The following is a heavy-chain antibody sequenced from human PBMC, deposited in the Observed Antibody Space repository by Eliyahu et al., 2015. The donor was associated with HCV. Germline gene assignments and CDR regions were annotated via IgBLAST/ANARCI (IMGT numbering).Heavy chain of an antibody. J-gene: IGHJ6*02. Sequence: EVQLVQSGAEVKKPGESLRISCKGSGYSFTSYWISWVRQMPGKRLEWMGRIDPSDSYTNYSPSFQGHVTISADKSISTAYLQWSSLKASDTAMYYCARRLRNPPPYYYYGMDVWGQGTTVTVSS. CDR3: ARRLRNPPPYYYYGMDV. V-gene: IGHV5-10-1*03. CDR2: IDPSDSYT. CDR1: GYSFTSYW. D-gene: IGHD1-14*01.